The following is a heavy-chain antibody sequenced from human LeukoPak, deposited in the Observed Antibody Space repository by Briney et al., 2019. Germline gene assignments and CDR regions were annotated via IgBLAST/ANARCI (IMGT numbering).Heavy chain of an antibody. J-gene: IGHJ6*04. Sequence: SETLSLTCAVYGGSFSGYYWSWIRQPPGKGLEWTGEINHSGSTNYNPSLKSRVTISVDTSKNQFSLKLSSVTAADTAVYYCARRTDVWGKGTTVTVSS. V-gene: IGHV4-34*01. CDR2: INHSGST. CDR1: GGSFSGYY. CDR3: ARRTDV.